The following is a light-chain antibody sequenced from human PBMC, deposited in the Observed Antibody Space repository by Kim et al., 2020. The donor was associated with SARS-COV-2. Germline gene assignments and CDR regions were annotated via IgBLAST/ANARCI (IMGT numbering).Light chain of an antibody. CDR3: QQLGGSPEIT. CDR2: GAS. J-gene: IGKJ5*01. Sequence: PGERVTLSCRARQTVAGNFLAWYQHKFGRAPRLLILGASTRASGISDRFSGSGSGTDFTLTISRLEPEDSAVYYCQQLGGSPEITFGQGTRLEIK. CDR1: QTVAGNF. V-gene: IGKV3-20*01.